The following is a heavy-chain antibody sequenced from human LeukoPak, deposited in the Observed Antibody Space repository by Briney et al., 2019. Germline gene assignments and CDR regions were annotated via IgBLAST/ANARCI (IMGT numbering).Heavy chain of an antibody. J-gene: IGHJ1*01. Sequence: SETLSLTCTVSGGSISSSSYYWGWIRQPPGKGLEWIGGIYYSGSTYYDPSLKSRVTISVDMSKNQFSLKLSSVTAADTAVYYCARFAASWYTDYFHHWGQGTLVTVSS. CDR3: ARFAASWYTDYFHH. V-gene: IGHV4-39*01. CDR2: IYYSGST. CDR1: GGSISSSSYY. D-gene: IGHD6-13*01.